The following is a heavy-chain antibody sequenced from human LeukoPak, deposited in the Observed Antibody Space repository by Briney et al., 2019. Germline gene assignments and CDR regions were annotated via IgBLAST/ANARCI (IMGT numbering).Heavy chain of an antibody. Sequence: GGSLRLSCAASGFSFSNYPMHWVRQAPGKGLEWVANIKQDGSEKYYVDSVKGRFTISRDNAKNSLYLQMNSLRAEDTAVYYCARGRYSSTWLDYWGQGTLVTVSS. V-gene: IGHV3-7*01. CDR3: ARGRYSSTWLDY. CDR1: GFSFSNYP. D-gene: IGHD6-13*01. CDR2: IKQDGSEK. J-gene: IGHJ4*02.